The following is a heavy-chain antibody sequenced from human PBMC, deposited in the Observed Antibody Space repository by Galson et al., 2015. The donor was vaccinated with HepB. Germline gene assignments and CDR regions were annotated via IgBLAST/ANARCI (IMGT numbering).Heavy chain of an antibody. D-gene: IGHD3-3*01. V-gene: IGHV3-15*01. J-gene: IGHJ4*02. CDR3: TTVATISGVMRDY. CDR2: IRSKSDGGET. CDR1: GSNVDNAW. Sequence: SLRLSCAVSGSNVDNAWMSWVRQAPGKGLEWVGRIRSKSDGGETKYAAPVKGRFTISREDLTNTLSLQMMSLKIEDTAVYYCTTVATISGVMRDYWGQGTLVTVSS.